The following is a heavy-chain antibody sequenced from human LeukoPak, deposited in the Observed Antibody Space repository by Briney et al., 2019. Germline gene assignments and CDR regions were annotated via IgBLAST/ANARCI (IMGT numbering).Heavy chain of an antibody. CDR1: GFILRSYA. J-gene: IGHJ4*02. Sequence: GGSLRLSCAASGFILRSYAMHWVRQAPGKGLEWVAVISYDGSDKYYADSVKGRFTISRDNSKNTLYLQMNSLRVEDAAVYYCARPYGSGWYGDFDYWGQGTLVTVSS. V-gene: IGHV3-30*04. CDR2: ISYDGSDK. D-gene: IGHD6-19*01. CDR3: ARPYGSGWYGDFDY.